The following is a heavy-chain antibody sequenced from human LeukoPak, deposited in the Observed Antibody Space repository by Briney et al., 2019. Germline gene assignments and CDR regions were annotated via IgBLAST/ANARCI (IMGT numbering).Heavy chain of an antibody. D-gene: IGHD4-17*01. CDR2: FDPEDGET. CDR3: ARELSTTVTDGGFDP. CDR1: GYTLTELS. V-gene: IGHV1-24*01. J-gene: IGHJ5*02. Sequence: ASVKVSCKVSGYTLTELSMHWVRQAPGKGLEWMGGFDPEDGETIYAQKFQGRVTMTRDTSTSTVYMELSSLRSEDTAVYYCARELSTTVTDGGFDPWGQGTLVTVSS.